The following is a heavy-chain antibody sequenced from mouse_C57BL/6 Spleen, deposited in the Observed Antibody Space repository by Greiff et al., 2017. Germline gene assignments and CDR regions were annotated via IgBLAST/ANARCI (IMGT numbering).Heavy chain of an antibody. CDR1: GYSFTGYY. CDR2: INPSTGGT. V-gene: IGHV1-42*01. J-gene: IGHJ4*01. D-gene: IGHD2-4*01. CDR3: ARKAYGYDYDGFYAMDY. Sequence: EVQLQQSGPELVKPGASVKISCKASGYSFTGYYMNWVKQSPEKSLEWIGEINPSTGGTTYNQKFKAKATLTVDKSSSTAYMQLKSLTSEDSAVYYCARKAYGYDYDGFYAMDYWGQGTSVTVSS.